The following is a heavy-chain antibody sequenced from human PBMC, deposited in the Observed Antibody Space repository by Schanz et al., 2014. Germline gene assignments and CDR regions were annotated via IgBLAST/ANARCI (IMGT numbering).Heavy chain of an antibody. CDR3: ASSGAGYSSSWDFDY. V-gene: IGHV1-46*01. CDR2: VNPSVRGT. D-gene: IGHD6-13*01. CDR1: GYTFTSYS. Sequence: QVQLVQSGAEVKKPGASVKVSCKASGYTFTSYSMHWVRQAPGQGLEWMGIVNPSVRGTHFAREFQGRVTVTSDTSTSTAYMELTSLRSEDTAVYFCASSGAGYSSSWDFDYWGQGTLVTVSS. J-gene: IGHJ4*02.